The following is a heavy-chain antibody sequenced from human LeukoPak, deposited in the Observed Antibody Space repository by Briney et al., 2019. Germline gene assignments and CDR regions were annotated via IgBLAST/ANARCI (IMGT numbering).Heavy chain of an antibody. CDR1: GGSFSGYY. V-gene: IGHV4-34*01. J-gene: IGHJ4*02. CDR2: INHSGST. Sequence: PSETLSLTCAVYGGSFSGYYWSWIRQPPGKGLEWIGEINHSGSTNYNPSLKSRVTISVDTSKNQFSLKLSSVTAADTAVYYCARESTRRGYSYGGPDYWGQGTLVTVSS. D-gene: IGHD5-18*01. CDR3: ARESTRRGYSYGGPDY.